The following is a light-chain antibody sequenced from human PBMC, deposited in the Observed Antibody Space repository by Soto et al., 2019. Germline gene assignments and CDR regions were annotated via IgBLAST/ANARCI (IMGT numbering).Light chain of an antibody. J-gene: IGKJ1*01. CDR1: QSVSNR. V-gene: IGKV3-15*01. Sequence: EIVMTQSPATLSVSPGERATLSCRASQSVSNRLAWYQHKPGQAPRLLIYDASTRATGIPASFSGSGSGTEFTLTINSLQSEDFAGYYCQQYNNWPPEGTFGQGTKVEIK. CDR2: DAS. CDR3: QQYNNWPPEGT.